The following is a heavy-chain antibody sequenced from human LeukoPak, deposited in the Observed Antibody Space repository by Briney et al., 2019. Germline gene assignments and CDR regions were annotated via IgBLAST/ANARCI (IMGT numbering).Heavy chain of an antibody. CDR1: GFTFSASG. CDR3: AKVRPTWHVGY. V-gene: IGHV3-30*18. J-gene: IGHJ4*02. Sequence: GGSLRLSCAASGFTFSASGMHWVRQAPGKGLEWVAVTSHDGSDKYYAASVKGRFIISRDNSKNTLYLQMNSLRAEDTAVYYCAKVRPTWHVGYWGQGTLVTVSS. CDR2: TSHDGSDK. D-gene: IGHD1-26*01.